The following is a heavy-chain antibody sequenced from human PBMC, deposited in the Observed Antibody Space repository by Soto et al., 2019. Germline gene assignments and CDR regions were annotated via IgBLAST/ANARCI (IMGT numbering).Heavy chain of an antibody. J-gene: IGHJ3*02. CDR3: AAGSTVNRAGAFDI. V-gene: IGHV1-58*01. CDR2: IVVGSGNT. Sequence: ASVKVSCKASGFTFTSSAVQWVRQARGQRLEWIGWIVVGSGNTNYAQKFQERVTITRDMSTSTAYMELSSLRSEDTAVYYCAAGSTVNRAGAFDIWGQGXMVTV. D-gene: IGHD4-17*01. CDR1: GFTFTSSA.